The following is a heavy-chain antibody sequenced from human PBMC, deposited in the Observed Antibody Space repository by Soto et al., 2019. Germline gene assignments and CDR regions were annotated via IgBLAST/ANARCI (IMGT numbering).Heavy chain of an antibody. V-gene: IGHV3-74*01. J-gene: IGHJ3*02. CDR1: GFSFSLYW. Sequence: GGSLRLSCAASGFSFSLYWMHWVRQAPGKGLVWVSRINGDGSDTSYGDSVKGRFTTSRDNAKNTLYLHMNSLGAEDTAVYYCARDFGEVGATAVYDIWGQGTMVTVSS. CDR2: INGDGSDT. CDR3: ARDFGEVGATAVYDI. D-gene: IGHD1-26*01.